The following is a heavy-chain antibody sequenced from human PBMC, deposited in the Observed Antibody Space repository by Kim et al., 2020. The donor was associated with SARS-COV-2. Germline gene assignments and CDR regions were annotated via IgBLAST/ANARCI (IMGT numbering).Heavy chain of an antibody. J-gene: IGHJ6*03. D-gene: IGHD5-12*01. V-gene: IGHV3-49*04. CDR2: IRSKAYGGTT. CDR3: TRDDNIGRWADYYCYYLGV. CDR1: GFTFGDSA. Sequence: GGSLRLSCTASGFTFGDSAMSWVRQAPGKGLEWVGFIRSKAYGGTTEYAASVKGRFTISRDDSKSIAYLQMNRLKTEDSAVYYCTRDDNIGRWADYYCYYLGVGGKGTTVTVSS.